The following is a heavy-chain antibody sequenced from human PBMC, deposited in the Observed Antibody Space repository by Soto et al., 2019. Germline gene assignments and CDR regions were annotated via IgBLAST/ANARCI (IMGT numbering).Heavy chain of an antibody. D-gene: IGHD3-10*01. CDR1: GGTFSSYA. J-gene: IGHJ4*02. V-gene: IGHV1-69*01. Sequence: QVQLVQSGAEVKKPGSSVKVSCKASGGTFSSYAISWVRRAPGQGLEWMGGIIPIFGTANYAQKFQGRVTITADESTSTAYMELSSLRSEDTAVYYCARDYYGSGSYYNGAPSIFDYWGQGTLVTVSS. CDR3: ARDYYGSGSYYNGAPSIFDY. CDR2: IIPIFGTA.